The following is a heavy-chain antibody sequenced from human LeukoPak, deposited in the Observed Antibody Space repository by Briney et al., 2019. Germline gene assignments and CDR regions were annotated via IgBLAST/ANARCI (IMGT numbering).Heavy chain of an antibody. CDR2: INPNSGGT. V-gene: IGHV1-2*02. J-gene: IGHJ5*02. CDR3: ARGEEAAAVLLWFDP. D-gene: IGHD6-13*01. Sequence: GASVNVSRKASGYTFTGYYTHWVRQAPGQGLEWMGWINPNSGGTNYAQKFQGRVTMTRDTSISTAYMELSRLRSDDTAVYYCARGEEAAAVLLWFDPWGQGTLVTVSS. CDR1: GYTFTGYY.